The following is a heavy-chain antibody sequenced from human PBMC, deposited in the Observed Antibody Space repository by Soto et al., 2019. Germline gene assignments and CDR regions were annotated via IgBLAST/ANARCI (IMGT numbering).Heavy chain of an antibody. V-gene: IGHV3-64D*06. Sequence: SLRLSCSASGFTFSSYAMHWVRQAPGKGLEYVSAISSNGGSTYYADSVKGRFTISRDNSKNTLYLQMSSLRAEDTAVYYCVNSIAVAGADYWGQGTLVTVSS. CDR1: GFTFSSYA. J-gene: IGHJ4*02. CDR3: VNSIAVAGADY. D-gene: IGHD6-19*01. CDR2: ISSNGGST.